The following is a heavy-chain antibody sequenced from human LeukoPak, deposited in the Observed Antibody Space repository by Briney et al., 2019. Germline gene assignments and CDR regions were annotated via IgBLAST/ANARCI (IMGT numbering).Heavy chain of an antibody. D-gene: IGHD2-21*02. CDR3: ARVTSPHAFDI. V-gene: IGHV4-59*01. CDR1: GGSISSYY. CDR2: IYYSGST. J-gene: IGHJ3*02. Sequence: SETLSLTCTVSGGSISSYYWSWIRQPPGKGLEWIGYIYYSGSTNYNPSLKSRVTISVATSKNQFPLKLSSVTAADTAVYYCARVTSPHAFDIWGQGTMVTVSS.